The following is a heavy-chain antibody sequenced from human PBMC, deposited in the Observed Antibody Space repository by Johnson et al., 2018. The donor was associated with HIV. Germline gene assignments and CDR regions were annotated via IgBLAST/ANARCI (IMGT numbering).Heavy chain of an antibody. V-gene: IGHV3-30-3*01. CDR1: GFTFSSYA. D-gene: IGHD5-24*01. CDR3: ARDWDRWLQPPGDAFDI. Sequence: QVQLVESGGGVVQPGRSLRLSCAASGFTFSSYAMHWVRQAPGKGLEWVAVISYDGSNKYYADSVKGRFTISRDNSKNTLYLQMNSLRAEDTAVYYCARDWDRWLQPPGDAFDIWGQGTKVTVFS. J-gene: IGHJ3*02. CDR2: ISYDGSNK.